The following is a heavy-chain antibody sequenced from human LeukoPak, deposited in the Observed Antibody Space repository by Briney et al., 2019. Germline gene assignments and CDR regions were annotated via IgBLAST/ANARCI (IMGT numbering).Heavy chain of an antibody. CDR3: ASHYYDSRGYYYFDF. J-gene: IGHJ4*02. D-gene: IGHD3-22*01. Sequence: GGSLRLSCAASGLTVSSSYMSWVRQAPGKGLEWVSIIYSDDRIFYADSLKGRFTISRVNSKNTLYLQMNSLRAEDTAVYYCASHYYDSRGYYYFDFWGQGTLVTVSS. CDR2: IYSDDRI. V-gene: IGHV3-53*01. CDR1: GLTVSSSY.